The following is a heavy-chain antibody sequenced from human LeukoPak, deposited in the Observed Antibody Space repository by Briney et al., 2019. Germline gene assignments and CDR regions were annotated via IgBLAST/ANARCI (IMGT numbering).Heavy chain of an antibody. D-gene: IGHD3-22*01. V-gene: IGHV3-23*01. Sequence: PGGSLRLFCAASGFTFSSYAMSWVRQAPGKGLEWVSAISGSGGSTYYADSVKGRFTISRDNSKNTLYLQMNSLRAEDTAVYYCAKGSYYDSSGYVDAFDIWGQGTMVTVSS. CDR2: ISGSGGST. CDR1: GFTFSSYA. J-gene: IGHJ3*02. CDR3: AKGSYYDSSGYVDAFDI.